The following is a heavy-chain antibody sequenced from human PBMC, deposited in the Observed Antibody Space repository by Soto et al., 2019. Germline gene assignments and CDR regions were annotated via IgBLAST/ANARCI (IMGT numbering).Heavy chain of an antibody. CDR2: ISYDGSNK. J-gene: IGHJ6*02. Sequence: SLRLSCAASGFTFSSYGMHWVRQAPGKGLEWVAVISYDGSNKYYADSVKGRFTISRDNSKNTLYLQMSSLRAEDTAVYYCAKDRKTTVVTPGVYYYYGMDVWGQGTTVTVSS. V-gene: IGHV3-30*18. CDR3: AKDRKTTVVTPGVYYYYGMDV. D-gene: IGHD4-17*01. CDR1: GFTFSSYG.